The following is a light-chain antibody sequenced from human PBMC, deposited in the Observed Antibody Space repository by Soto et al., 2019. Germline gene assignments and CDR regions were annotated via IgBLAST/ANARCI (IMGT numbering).Light chain of an antibody. CDR1: GGSIASGL. J-gene: IGLJ3*02. CDR2: EDN. CDR3: QSSQDDFWV. Sequence: NFMLTQPHSVSESPGRTVTISCTRSGGSIASGLVQWYQVRPGSSPTTVISEDNQRPSAVPDRFSGSIDSSSNSASLTISGLKPEDEADYYCQSSQDDFWVFGGGTKVTVL. V-gene: IGLV6-57*04.